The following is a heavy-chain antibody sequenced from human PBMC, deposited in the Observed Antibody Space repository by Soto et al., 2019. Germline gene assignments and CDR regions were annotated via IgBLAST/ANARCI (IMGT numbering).Heavy chain of an antibody. V-gene: IGHV3-23*01. J-gene: IGHJ4*02. CDR1: GFTFSRDG. Sequence: GGSLRLSCAASGFTFSRDGMSWVRQAPGKGLEWVSLITDNGGSTYYADSVEGRFTISRDNTKNTLFLQMNSLRAEDTAVYYCAKERATTTAFDYWGQGALATVSS. CDR3: AKERATTTAFDY. CDR2: ITDNGGST. D-gene: IGHD4-17*01.